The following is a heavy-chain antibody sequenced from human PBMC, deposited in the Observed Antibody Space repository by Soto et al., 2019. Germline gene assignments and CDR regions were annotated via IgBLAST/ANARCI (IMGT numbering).Heavy chain of an antibody. V-gene: IGHV4-61*01. CDR2: IYYSGST. CDR3: ARHGRIVTVNWFDP. D-gene: IGHD1-26*01. Sequence: SETLSLTCTVSGGSVSSGSYYWSWIRQPPGKGMEWIGYIYYSGSTNYNPSLKSRVTISVDTSKNQLSLKLSSVTVADTAVYYCARHGRIVTVNWFDPWGQGTLVTVSS. CDR1: GGSVSSGSYY. J-gene: IGHJ5*02.